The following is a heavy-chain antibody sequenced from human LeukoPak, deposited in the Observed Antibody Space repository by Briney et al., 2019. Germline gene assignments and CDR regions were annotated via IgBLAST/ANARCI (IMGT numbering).Heavy chain of an antibody. V-gene: IGHV1-18*01. CDR1: GYTFTSYG. CDR3: ARIDPPYYDILTGYYGSKTSNWFDP. J-gene: IGHJ5*02. D-gene: IGHD3-9*01. CDR2: ISAYNGNT. Sequence: ASVTVSCKASGYTFTSYGISWVRQAPGQGLEWMGWISAYNGNTNYAQKRQGRVTMTTDTSTSTAYMELRSLRSDDTAVYYCARIDPPYYDILTGYYGSKTSNWFDPWGQGTLVTVSS.